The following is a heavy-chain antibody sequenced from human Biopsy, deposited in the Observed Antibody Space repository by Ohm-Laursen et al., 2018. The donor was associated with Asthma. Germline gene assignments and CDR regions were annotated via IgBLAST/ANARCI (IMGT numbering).Heavy chain of an antibody. J-gene: IGHJ6*02. CDR3: ARAVDYSHYYGIDV. D-gene: IGHD3-10*01. CDR1: CYTFNSAG. Sequence: EASVKVSCKTSCYTFNSAGITWVRQAPGQGLEWMGWISVYNGNTKVAQKLQDRVTMITDTSTSTAYMELRSLRSDDTAVYFCARAVDYSHYYGIDVWGQGTTVTVS. V-gene: IGHV1-18*01. CDR2: ISVYNGNT.